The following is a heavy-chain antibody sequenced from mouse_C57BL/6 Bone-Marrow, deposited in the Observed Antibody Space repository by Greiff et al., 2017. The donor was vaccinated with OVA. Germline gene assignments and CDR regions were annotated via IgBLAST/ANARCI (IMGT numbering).Heavy chain of an antibody. D-gene: IGHD2-1*01. CDR3: ARHGSYYGNYLSWFAY. V-gene: IGHV5-12*01. Sequence: EVKVVESGGGLVQPGGSLKLSCAASGFTFSDYYMYWVRQTPEKRLEWVAYISNGGGSTYYPDTVKGRFTISRDNAKNTLYLQMSRLKSEDTAMYYCARHGSYYGNYLSWFAYWGQGTLVTVSA. J-gene: IGHJ3*01. CDR2: ISNGGGST. CDR1: GFTFSDYY.